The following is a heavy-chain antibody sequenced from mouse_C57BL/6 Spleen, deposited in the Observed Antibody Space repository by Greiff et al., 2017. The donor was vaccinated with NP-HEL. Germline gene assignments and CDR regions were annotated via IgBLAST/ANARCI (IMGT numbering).Heavy chain of an antibody. Sequence: QVQLQQSGAELVRPGTSVKVSCKASGYAFTNYLIEWVKQRPGQGLEWIGVINPGSGGTNYTEKFKCKATLTADKSSSTAYMQLSSLTSEDSAVYFCARSKTDYWGQGTTLTVSS. V-gene: IGHV1-54*01. CDR3: ARSKTDY. J-gene: IGHJ2*01. CDR1: GYAFTNYL. CDR2: INPGSGGT.